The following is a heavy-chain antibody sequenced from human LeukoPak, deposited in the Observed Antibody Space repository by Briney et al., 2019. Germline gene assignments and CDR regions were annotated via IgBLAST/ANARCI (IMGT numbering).Heavy chain of an antibody. CDR1: GFTFSNYY. J-gene: IGHJ4*02. CDR3: ARDQGENYDSSGYYPY. D-gene: IGHD3-22*01. V-gene: IGHV3-11*06. CDR2: ISGSSGST. Sequence: GGSLRLSCTASGFTFSNYYMSWIRQAPGKGLEWVSYISGSSGSTNYADSVMGRFTISRDNGKNSLYLQMNSLRAEDTAVYYCARDQGENYDSSGYYPYWGQGTLVTVSS.